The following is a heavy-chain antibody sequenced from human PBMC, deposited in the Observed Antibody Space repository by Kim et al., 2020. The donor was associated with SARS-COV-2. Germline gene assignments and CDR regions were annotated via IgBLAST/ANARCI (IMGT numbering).Heavy chain of an antibody. CDR1: GGSISSSSYY. CDR2: IYYSGST. V-gene: IGHV4-39*01. J-gene: IGHJ4*02. Sequence: SETLSLTCTVSGGSISSSSYYWGWIRQPPGKGLEWIGSIYYSGSTYYNPSLKSRVTISVDTSKNQFSLKLSSVTAADTAVYYCARHVRGQPAGDYWGQGTLVTLSS. D-gene: IGHD2-2*01. CDR3: ARHVRGQPAGDY.